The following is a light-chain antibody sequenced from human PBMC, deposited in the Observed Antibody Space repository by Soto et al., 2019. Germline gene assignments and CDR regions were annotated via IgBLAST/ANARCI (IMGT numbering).Light chain of an antibody. CDR3: QQYTGYQWT. Sequence: DVQMTRSPATLSASVGDRVSITWRASQTINKWLAWYQQKPGKAPKLLISDASSLESGVPSRFSGSGSGTEFTLTISSLQPEDFATYYCQQYTGYQWTFGQGTKV. J-gene: IGKJ1*01. CDR2: DAS. V-gene: IGKV1-5*01. CDR1: QTINKW.